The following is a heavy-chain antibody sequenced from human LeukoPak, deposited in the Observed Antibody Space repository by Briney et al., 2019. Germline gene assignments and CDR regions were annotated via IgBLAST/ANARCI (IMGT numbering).Heavy chain of an antibody. CDR3: ARAAAAGTSHDAFDI. CDR2: MNPNSGGT. D-gene: IGHD6-13*01. CDR1: GYTFTGYD. J-gene: IGHJ3*02. Sequence: ASVKVSCKASGYTFTGYDINWVRQATGQGLEWMGWMNPNSGGTNYAQKFQGWVTMTRDTSISTAYMELSRLRSDDTAVYYCARAAAAGTSHDAFDIWGQGTMVTVSS. V-gene: IGHV1-2*04.